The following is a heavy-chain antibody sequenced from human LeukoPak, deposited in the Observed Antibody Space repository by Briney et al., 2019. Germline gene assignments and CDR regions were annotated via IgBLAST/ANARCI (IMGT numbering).Heavy chain of an antibody. V-gene: IGHV1-8*03. D-gene: IGHD4-11*01. Sequence: GASVKVSCKASGYTFTSNDINWVRQAPGQGPEWMGWINPNSGDLGYAQKFRGRVTITRDTSISTAYMELSSLRSDDTAVYYCARHLRTTFDYWGQGTLVTASS. J-gene: IGHJ4*02. CDR1: GYTFTSND. CDR3: ARHLRTTFDY. CDR2: INPNSGDL.